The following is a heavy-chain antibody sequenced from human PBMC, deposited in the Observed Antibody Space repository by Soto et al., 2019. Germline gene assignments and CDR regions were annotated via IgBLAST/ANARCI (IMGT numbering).Heavy chain of an antibody. J-gene: IGHJ4*02. D-gene: IGHD4-17*01. CDR3: ARVGGDDFGDSGGFDY. V-gene: IGHV4-59*01. Sequence: QVQLQESGPGLVKPSETLSLTYTVSGGSIRDYFWTWIRQPPGKGLEWIGYIYYSGRTNYNPSLKSRVSISVDTSKNHFSLQLRSVTAADTAVYYCARVGGDDFGDSGGFDYWGQGTLVTVSS. CDR1: GGSIRDYF. CDR2: IYYSGRT.